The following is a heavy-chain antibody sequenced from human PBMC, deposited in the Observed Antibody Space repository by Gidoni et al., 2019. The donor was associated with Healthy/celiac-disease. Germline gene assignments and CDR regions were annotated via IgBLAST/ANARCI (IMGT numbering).Heavy chain of an antibody. CDR2: ISYDGSNK. J-gene: IGHJ4*02. V-gene: IGHV3-30-3*01. CDR1: GFTFSSYA. CDR3: ARERFGEYYFDY. Sequence: QVQLVESGGGVVQPGRSLRLSCAASGFTFSSYAMHWVRQAPGKGLEWVAVISYDGSNKYYADSVKGRFTISRDNSKNTLYLQMNSLRAEDTAVYYCARERFGEYYFDYWGQGTLVTVSS. D-gene: IGHD3-10*01.